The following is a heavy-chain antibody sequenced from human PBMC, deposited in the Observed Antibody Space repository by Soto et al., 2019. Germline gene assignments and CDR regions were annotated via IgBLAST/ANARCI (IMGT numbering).Heavy chain of an antibody. D-gene: IGHD6-19*01. Sequence: PGGSLRLSCAASGFTFSSNAMGWVRQAPGKGPEWVSLISGSGGNIYYADSVKGRFTISRDNSKSTLNLQMNSLRAEDTAVYYCAKGPTSGWYYFGSWGQGTLVTVSS. J-gene: IGHJ4*02. CDR3: AKGPTSGWYYFGS. CDR2: ISGSGGNI. CDR1: GFTFSSNA. V-gene: IGHV3-23*01.